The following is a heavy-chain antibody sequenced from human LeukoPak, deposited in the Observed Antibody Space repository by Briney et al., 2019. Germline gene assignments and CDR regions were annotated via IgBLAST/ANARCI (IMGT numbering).Heavy chain of an antibody. D-gene: IGHD4-11*01. J-gene: IGHJ4*02. V-gene: IGHV3-23*01. Sequence: GGSLRLSCAASGFTFSTYAMSWVRQAPGKGLEWVSAISSSGGSTYYADSVKGRFTISRDNSNNALYLEMSSLRAEDTAVYYCANGRVSDYWGQGTLVTVSS. CDR3: ANGRVSDY. CDR2: ISSSGGST. CDR1: GFTFSTYA.